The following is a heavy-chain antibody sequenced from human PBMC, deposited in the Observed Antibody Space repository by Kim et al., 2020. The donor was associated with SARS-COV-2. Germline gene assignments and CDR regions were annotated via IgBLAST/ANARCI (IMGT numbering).Heavy chain of an antibody. V-gene: IGHV4-34*01. CDR3: ARDLAGSGSYYFTRYYFDY. J-gene: IGHJ4*02. Sequence: SRVTIAVDTSKNQFSLKLSSVTAADTAVYYCARDLAGSGSYYFTRYYFDYWGQGTLVTVSS. D-gene: IGHD3-10*01.